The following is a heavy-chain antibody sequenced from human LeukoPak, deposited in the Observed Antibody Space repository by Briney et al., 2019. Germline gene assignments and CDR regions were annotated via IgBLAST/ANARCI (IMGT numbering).Heavy chain of an antibody. J-gene: IGHJ3*02. CDR3: ARGPYSYDSSGAFDI. V-gene: IGHV4-39*07. Sequence: SETLSLTCTVSSGSISSSSYYWGWIRQPPGKGLEWIVSIYYSGSTYYNPSLKSRVTISVDTSKNQFSLKLTSVTAADTAVYFCARGPYSYDSSGAFDIWGQGTMVTVSS. CDR1: SGSISSSSYY. CDR2: IYYSGST. D-gene: IGHD3-22*01.